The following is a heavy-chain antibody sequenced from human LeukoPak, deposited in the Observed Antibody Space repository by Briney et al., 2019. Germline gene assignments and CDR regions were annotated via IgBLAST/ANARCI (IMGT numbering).Heavy chain of an antibody. D-gene: IGHD6-19*01. Sequence: PSETLPLTCAVYGGSFSGYYWSWIRQPPGKGLEWIGEINHSGSTNYNPSLKSRVTISVDTSKNQFSLKLSSVTAADTAVYYCARASSSGWLDYWGQGTLVTVSS. J-gene: IGHJ4*02. CDR1: GGSFSGYY. CDR2: INHSGST. V-gene: IGHV4-34*01. CDR3: ARASSSGWLDY.